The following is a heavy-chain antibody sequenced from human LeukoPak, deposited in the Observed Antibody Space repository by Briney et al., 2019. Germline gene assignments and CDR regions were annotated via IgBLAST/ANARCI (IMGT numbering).Heavy chain of an antibody. CDR3: ARGVVPAAMRYWYFDL. Sequence: GGSLGLSCAASGFTFSSCAMNWVRQAPGKGLEWVSAISGSGGSTYYADSVKGRFTISRDNSKNTLYLQMNSLRAEDTAVYYCARGVVPAAMRYWYFDLWGRGTLVTVSS. CDR1: GFTFSSCA. J-gene: IGHJ2*01. V-gene: IGHV3-23*01. D-gene: IGHD2-2*01. CDR2: ISGSGGST.